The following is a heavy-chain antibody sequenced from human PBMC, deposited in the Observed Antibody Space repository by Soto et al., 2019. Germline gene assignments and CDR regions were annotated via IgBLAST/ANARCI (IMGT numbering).Heavy chain of an antibody. Sequence: ASVKVSCKASGYTFTSYGISWVRQAPGQGLEWMGWISAYNGNTNYAQKLQGRVTMTTDTSTSTAYMELRSLRSDDTAVYYCARRWDYDFWSGYYTGHAFDIWGQGTMVNVSS. CDR1: GYTFTSYG. CDR3: ARRWDYDFWSGYYTGHAFDI. CDR2: ISAYNGNT. J-gene: IGHJ3*02. D-gene: IGHD3-3*01. V-gene: IGHV1-18*01.